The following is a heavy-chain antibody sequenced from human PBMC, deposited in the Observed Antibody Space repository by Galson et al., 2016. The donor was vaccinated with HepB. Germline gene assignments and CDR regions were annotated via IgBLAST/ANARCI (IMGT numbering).Heavy chain of an antibody. V-gene: IGHV3-53*01. CDR1: GLTVSSNY. CDR3: ALSEGDFWRCLDF. D-gene: IGHD3-3*01. J-gene: IGHJ4*02. CDR2: IYNGGWT. Sequence: SLRLSCAASGLTVSSNYMTWVRQAPGKGLEWVSVIYNGGWTYYTDSVKGRFTISRDNSKNTLYLQMSSLRAEDTAVYYCALSEGDFWRCLDFWGRGILVTVSS.